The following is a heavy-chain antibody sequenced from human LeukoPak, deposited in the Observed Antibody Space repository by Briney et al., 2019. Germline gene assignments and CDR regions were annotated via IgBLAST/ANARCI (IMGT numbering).Heavy chain of an antibody. Sequence: ASVKVFCKASGYTITTYYMHWVRQAPGQGLEWMGIMNPSGGTTSYAQKFRGRVTMTSDTSTSTVYVELTSLRSEDTAVYYCARGNPVDSWGQGTLVIVSS. CDR2: MNPSGGTT. J-gene: IGHJ4*02. V-gene: IGHV1-46*01. CDR3: ARGNPVDS. CDR1: GYTITTYY.